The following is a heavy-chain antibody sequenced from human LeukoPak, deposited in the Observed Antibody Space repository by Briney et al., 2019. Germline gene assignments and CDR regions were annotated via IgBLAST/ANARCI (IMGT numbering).Heavy chain of an antibody. CDR3: ARDRGYCSSTSCPRGYFQH. V-gene: IGHV1-2*06. CDR1: GYTFTGYY. Sequence: ASVNVSCKASGYTFTGYYMHWVRQAPGQGLEWMGRINPNSGGTNYAQKFQGRVTMTRDTSISTAYMELSRLRSDDTAVYYCARDRGYCSSTSCPRGYFQHWGQGTLVTVSS. D-gene: IGHD2-2*01. J-gene: IGHJ1*01. CDR2: INPNSGGT.